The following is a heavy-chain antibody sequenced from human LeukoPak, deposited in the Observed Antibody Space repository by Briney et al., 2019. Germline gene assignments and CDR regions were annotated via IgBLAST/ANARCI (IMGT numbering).Heavy chain of an antibody. CDR1: IFPFSSYS. CDR2: ISSSSSTI. CDR3: ARFWDYGAFDI. Sequence: PGGSLRLSCAVSIFPFSSYSMNWVRHAPGKGLEWVGYISSSSSTIYYAHTVKGRFTMSRDNAKSSLYLQMNSLRAEDTAVYYCARFWDYGAFDIWGQGTMVTVSS. V-gene: IGHV3-48*01. D-gene: IGHD4-17*01. J-gene: IGHJ3*02.